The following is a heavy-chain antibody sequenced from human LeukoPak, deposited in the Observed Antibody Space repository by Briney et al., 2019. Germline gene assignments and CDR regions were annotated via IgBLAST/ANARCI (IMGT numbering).Heavy chain of an antibody. CDR3: ARDPAWGTVTTPPADY. CDR2: ISYDGSNK. Sequence: LSLTCAVYGGSFSGYYWSWIRQAPGKGLEWVAVISYDGSNKYYADSVKGRFTISRDNSKNTLYLQMNSLRAEDTAVYYCARDPAWGTVTTPPADYWGQGTLVTVSS. CDR1: GGSFSGYY. J-gene: IGHJ4*02. D-gene: IGHD4-17*01. V-gene: IGHV3-30-3*01.